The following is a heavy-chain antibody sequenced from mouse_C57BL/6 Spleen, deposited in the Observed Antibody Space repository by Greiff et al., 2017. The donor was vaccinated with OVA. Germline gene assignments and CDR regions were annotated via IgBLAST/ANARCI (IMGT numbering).Heavy chain of an antibody. D-gene: IGHD3-1*01. J-gene: IGHJ4*01. Sequence: QVQLKQPGAELVKPGASVKLSCKASGYTFTSYWMQWVKQRPGQGLEWIGEIDPSDSYTNYNQKFKGKATLTVDTSSSTAYMQLSSLTSEDSAVYYCARSRDYYYAMDYWGQGTSVTVSS. CDR1: GYTFTSYW. CDR3: ARSRDYYYAMDY. CDR2: IDPSDSYT. V-gene: IGHV1-50*01.